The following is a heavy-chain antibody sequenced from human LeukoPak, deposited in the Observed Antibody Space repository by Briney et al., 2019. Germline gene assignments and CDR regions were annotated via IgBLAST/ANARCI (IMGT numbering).Heavy chain of an antibody. CDR1: GGSISSYY. D-gene: IGHD4-17*01. CDR2: IYYSGST. J-gene: IGHJ5*02. Sequence: PSETLSLTCTVSGGSISSYYWGWIRQPPGKGLEWIGSIYYSGSTYYNPSLKSRVTISVDTSKNQFSLKLSSVTAADTAVYYCASLMTTVTTGWFDPWGQGTLVTVSS. CDR3: ASLMTTVTTGWFDP. V-gene: IGHV4-39*01.